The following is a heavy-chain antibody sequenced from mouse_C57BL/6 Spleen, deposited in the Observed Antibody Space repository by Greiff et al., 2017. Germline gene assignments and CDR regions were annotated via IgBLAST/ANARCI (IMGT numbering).Heavy chain of an antibody. Sequence: DVKLQESGPGLVKPSQSLSLTCSVTGYSITSGYYWNWIRQFPGNKLEWMGYISYDGSNNYNPSLKNRISITRDTSKNQFFLKLNSVTTEDTATYYCARVGDYDDGFAYWGQGTLVTVSA. J-gene: IGHJ3*01. CDR3: ARVGDYDDGFAY. V-gene: IGHV3-6*01. CDR2: ISYDGSN. D-gene: IGHD2-4*01. CDR1: GYSITSGYY.